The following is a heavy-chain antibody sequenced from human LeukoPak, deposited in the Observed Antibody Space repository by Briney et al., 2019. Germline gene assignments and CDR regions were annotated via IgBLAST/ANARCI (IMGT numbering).Heavy chain of an antibody. CDR1: GFTFSASW. CDR3: ARDSHLSRLLDY. J-gene: IGHJ4*02. CDR2: MNLDGSVT. Sequence: GGSLRLSCEASGFTFSASWMYWVRQPPGKGMAWVSRMNLDGSVTSYADSVEGRFTISRDNAKNTLYLQMDSVRADDTAIYYCARDSHLSRLLDYWGQGTPVTVSS. V-gene: IGHV3-74*01.